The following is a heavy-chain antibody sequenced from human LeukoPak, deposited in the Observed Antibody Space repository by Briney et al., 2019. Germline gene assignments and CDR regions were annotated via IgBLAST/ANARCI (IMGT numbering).Heavy chain of an antibody. J-gene: IGHJ5*02. V-gene: IGHV4-39*01. Sequence: SETLSLTCTVSGDSISNSMYQWGWIRQPPGKGLEWIASIYYYGSTYYNPSLKSRATISVVTPKNQFSLKVRSVTAADTAVYYCARNDGDFRPAWGQGTLVTVFS. D-gene: IGHD3-3*01. CDR3: ARNDGDFRPA. CDR1: GDSISNSMYQ. CDR2: IYYYGST.